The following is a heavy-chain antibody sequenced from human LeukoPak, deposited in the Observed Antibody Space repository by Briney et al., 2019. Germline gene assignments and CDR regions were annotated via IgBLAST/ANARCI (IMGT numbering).Heavy chain of an antibody. CDR3: AKGKGGSIMIAFGGVIASDY. D-gene: IGHD3-16*02. Sequence: SGGSLRLSCAAPGFTFSSYAMSWVRQAPGKGLEWVSAISSSGGSTNYADSVKGRFTISRDNSKNTLYLRMNSLRAEDTAVYYCAKGKGGSIMIAFGGVIASDYWGQGTLVTVSS. J-gene: IGHJ4*02. CDR2: ISSSGGST. V-gene: IGHV3-23*01. CDR1: GFTFSSYA.